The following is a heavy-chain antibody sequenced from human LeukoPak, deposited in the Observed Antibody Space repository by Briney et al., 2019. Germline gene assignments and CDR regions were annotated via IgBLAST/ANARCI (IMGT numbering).Heavy chain of an antibody. V-gene: IGHV3-49*03. D-gene: IGHD6-19*01. CDR3: TRRSRREWLAYYFDY. CDR1: GFTFGDYA. CDR2: IRSKAYGGTT. J-gene: IGHJ4*02. Sequence: SGGSLRLSCTASGFTFGDYAMSWFRQAPGKGLEWVGFIRSKAYGGTTEYAASVKGRFTISRDDSKSIAYLQMNSLKTEDTAVYYCTRRSRREWLAYYFDYWGQGTLVTVSS.